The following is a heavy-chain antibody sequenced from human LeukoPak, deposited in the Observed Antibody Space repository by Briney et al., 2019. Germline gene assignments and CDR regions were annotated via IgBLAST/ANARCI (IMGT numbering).Heavy chain of an antibody. Sequence: SETLSLTCTVSGAFITNSHWWSWARQPPGKGLEWIGEIYHSGTTNYNPSLQSRVTMSVDKSKNQFSLKLSSVTAADTAVYYCATYFYGEYGSYYFDYWGQGTLVTVSS. D-gene: IGHD4-17*01. J-gene: IGHJ4*02. CDR2: IYHSGTT. CDR1: GAFITNSHW. CDR3: ATYFYGEYGSYYFDY. V-gene: IGHV4-4*02.